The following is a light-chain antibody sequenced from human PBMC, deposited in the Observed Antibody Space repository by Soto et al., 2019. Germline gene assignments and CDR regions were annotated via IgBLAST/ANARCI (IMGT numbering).Light chain of an antibody. Sequence: EIVLTQSPGALSLSPGERATLSCRASQSVSNNYLAWYQQKPGQAPRLLIYAASTRATGIPDRFSGSGSGTDFTLTISRLEPEDFAVFYCQQYAVSPITFGQGTRLEIK. V-gene: IGKV3-20*01. CDR2: AAS. CDR1: QSVSNNY. J-gene: IGKJ5*01. CDR3: QQYAVSPIT.